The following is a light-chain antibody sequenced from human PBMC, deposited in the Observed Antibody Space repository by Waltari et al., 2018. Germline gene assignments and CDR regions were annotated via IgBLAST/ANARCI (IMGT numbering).Light chain of an antibody. V-gene: IGKV3-11*01. CDR3: QQRNNWPLS. Sequence: IGLTQSPATLSLSPGDRATLSCRANTSASVNLAWHQQNPGQAPRLLIYDASKRATGIPARFSASGSGTDFTLTISSLEPEDSAVYYCQQRNNWPLSFGGGTKVEIK. CDR1: TSASVN. CDR2: DAS. J-gene: IGKJ4*01.